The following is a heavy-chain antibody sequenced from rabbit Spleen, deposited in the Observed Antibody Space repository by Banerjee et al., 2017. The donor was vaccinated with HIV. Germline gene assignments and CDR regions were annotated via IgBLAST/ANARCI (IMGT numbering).Heavy chain of an antibody. J-gene: IGHJ6*01. CDR3: ARDTGSSFSSYGLDL. Sequence: QSLEKSGGDLVKPGASLTLTCTASGFSFSSRDYMCWVRQAPGKGLEWISCIAGSSSGFTYSATCAKGRFTCSKTSSTTVTLQVTSLTAADTATYFCARDTGSSFSSYGLDLWGPGTLVTVS. V-gene: IGHV1S40*01. CDR2: IAGSSSGFT. D-gene: IGHD8-1*01. CDR1: GFSFSSRDY.